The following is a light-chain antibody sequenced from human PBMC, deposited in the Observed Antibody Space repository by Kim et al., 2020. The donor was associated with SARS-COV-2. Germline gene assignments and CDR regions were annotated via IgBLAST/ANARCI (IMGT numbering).Light chain of an antibody. J-gene: IGKJ1*01. V-gene: IGKV3-20*01. CDR2: GAS. CDR3: QQYGSSQWT. CDR1: QSVSSSY. Sequence: EIVLTQSPGTLSLSPGERVTLICRASQSVSSSYLAWYQQKPGQAPRLLIYGASSRAIGIPDRFSGSGSGTDFTLTISRLEPEDFAVYYCQQYGSSQWTFGQGTKVDIK.